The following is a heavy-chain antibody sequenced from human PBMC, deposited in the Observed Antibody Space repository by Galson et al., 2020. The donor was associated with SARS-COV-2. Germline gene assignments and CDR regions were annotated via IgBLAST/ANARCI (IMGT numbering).Heavy chain of an antibody. CDR3: TTWLWLGELSRRTDAFDI. V-gene: IGHV3-49*04. Sequence: GGSLRLSCTASGFTFGDYAMSWVRQAPGKGLEWVGFIRSKAYGGTPAYAASVKGRFTISRDDSKSIAYLQMNSLKTEDTAVYYCTTWLWLGELSRRTDAFDILVQGTMVIVSS. CDR2: IRSKAYGGTP. CDR1: GFTFGDYA. J-gene: IGHJ3*02. D-gene: IGHD3-10*01.